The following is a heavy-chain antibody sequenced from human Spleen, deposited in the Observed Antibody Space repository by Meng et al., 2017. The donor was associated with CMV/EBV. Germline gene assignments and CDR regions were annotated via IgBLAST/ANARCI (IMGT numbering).Heavy chain of an antibody. CDR2: INPNSGGT. CDR3: ARERGLGFRGTNDAFDI. D-gene: IGHD3-16*01. J-gene: IGHJ3*02. CDR1: GYTFTGYY. Sequence: ASVKVSCKASGYTFTGYYMHWVRQAPGQGLEWMGWINPNSGGTNYAQKFQGRVTITRDTSISTAYMELSRLNSDDTALYYCARERGLGFRGTNDAFDIWGQGTMVTVSS. V-gene: IGHV1-2*02.